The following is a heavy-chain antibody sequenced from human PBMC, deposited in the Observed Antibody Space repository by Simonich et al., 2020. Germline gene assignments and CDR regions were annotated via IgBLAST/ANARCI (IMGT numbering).Heavy chain of an antibody. D-gene: IGHD7-27*01. CDR3: ARGPRWTGDDAFDI. J-gene: IGHJ3*02. Sequence: QVQLVQSGAEVKKPGASVKVSCKASGYTFTGYYMHWGRQAPGQGLEGKGGYNPNRGGKNYAQKFQGRVTMTRDTSSSTAYMELSRLRSDDTAVYYCARGPRWTGDDAFDIWGQGTMVTVSS. CDR2: YNPNRGGK. V-gene: IGHV1-2*02. CDR1: GYTFTGYY.